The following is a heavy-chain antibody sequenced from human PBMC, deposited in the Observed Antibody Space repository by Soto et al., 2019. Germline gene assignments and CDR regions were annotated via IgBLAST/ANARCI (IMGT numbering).Heavy chain of an antibody. CDR1: GFSLSTSGMC. Sequence: QSGPTLVNPTQTLTLTCTCSGFSLSTSGMCVSWIRQPPGKALGWLARIDWDDDKYYSTSLKTRLTISKDTSKNQVVLTMTNMDPVDTATYYCARIHYIVGATTPRAFDIWGQGTMVTVSS. J-gene: IGHJ3*02. CDR3: ARIHYIVGATTPRAFDI. V-gene: IGHV2-70*11. CDR2: IDWDDDK. D-gene: IGHD1-26*01.